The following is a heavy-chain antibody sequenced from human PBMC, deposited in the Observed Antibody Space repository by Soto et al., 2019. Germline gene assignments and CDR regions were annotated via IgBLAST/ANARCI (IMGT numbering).Heavy chain of an antibody. J-gene: IGHJ6*02. CDR1: GYSFTNYW. Sequence: GESLKISCKGSGYSFTNYWITWVRQMPGKGLEWLGRVDPTDSYSNYSPSFQGHVTISADKFISTAYLQWSSLKASDTAMYYCARDSYYTSGNYFTYHTYAMDVWGQGTTVTVSS. CDR3: ARDSYYTSGNYFTYHTYAMDV. V-gene: IGHV5-10-1*01. CDR2: VDPTDSYS. D-gene: IGHD3-10*01.